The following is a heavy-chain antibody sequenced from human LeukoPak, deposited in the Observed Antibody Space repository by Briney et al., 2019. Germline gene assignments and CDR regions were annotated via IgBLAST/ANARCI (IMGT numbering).Heavy chain of an antibody. CDR2: INWSGGST. Sequence: PGGSLRLSCAASGFTFDDYGMSWVRQAPGKGLEWVSGINWSGGSTGYADSVKGRFTISRDNAKNSLYLQMNSLRAEDTALYYCARGSSSGWYGVYFDYWGQGTLVTVSS. V-gene: IGHV3-20*04. CDR3: ARGSSSGWYGVYFDY. D-gene: IGHD6-19*01. CDR1: GFTFDDYG. J-gene: IGHJ4*02.